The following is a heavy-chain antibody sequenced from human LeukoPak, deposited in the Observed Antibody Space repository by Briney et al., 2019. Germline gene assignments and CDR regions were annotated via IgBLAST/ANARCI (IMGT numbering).Heavy chain of an antibody. J-gene: IGHJ4*02. V-gene: IGHV4-4*07. CDR1: GGSISNYS. D-gene: IGHD6-6*01. CDR2: IYSSGST. Sequence: SETLSLTCTVSGGSISNYSWSWIRQPAGKGLEYIGRIYSSGSTNYNPSLKSRVTMSVDTSKNQFSLQLTSVTAADTAVYYCARLSSSSIHFDYWGQGTLVTVSS. CDR3: ARLSSSSIHFDY.